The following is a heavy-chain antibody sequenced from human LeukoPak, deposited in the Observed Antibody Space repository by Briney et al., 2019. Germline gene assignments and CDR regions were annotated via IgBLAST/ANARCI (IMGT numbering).Heavy chain of an antibody. CDR3: ARAGIRDSSGQGIFLDY. CDR1: GFPFNNYG. V-gene: IGHV3-30*03. D-gene: IGHD3-22*01. J-gene: IGHJ4*02. CDR2: ISSDGRSK. Sequence: GGSQRLSCAASGFPFNNYGMHWVRPAPGKGLQWVAVISSDGRSKYYADSVKGRFTISKDNSKNTLYLQMNSLRAEDTAVYYQARAGIRDSSGQGIFLDYWGQGTLVTVSS.